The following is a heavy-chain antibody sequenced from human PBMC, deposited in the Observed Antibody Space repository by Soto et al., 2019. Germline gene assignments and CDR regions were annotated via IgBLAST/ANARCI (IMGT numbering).Heavy chain of an antibody. CDR3: AREGAALVPYYYYYYGMDV. Sequence: SGGSLRLSCAASGFTFSSYAMHWVRQAPGKGLEWVAVISYDGSNKYYADSVKGRFTISRDNSKNTLYLQMNSLRAEDTAVYYCAREGAALVPYYYYYYGMDVWGQGTTVTVSS. D-gene: IGHD6-6*01. V-gene: IGHV3-30-3*01. CDR2: ISYDGSNK. CDR1: GFTFSSYA. J-gene: IGHJ6*02.